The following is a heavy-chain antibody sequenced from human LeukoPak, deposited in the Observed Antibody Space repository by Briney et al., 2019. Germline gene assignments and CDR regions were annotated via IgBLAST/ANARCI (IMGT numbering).Heavy chain of an antibody. D-gene: IGHD2-2*01. V-gene: IGHV3-43*01. CDR3: ARSTPRGVVPAAAGGGFDY. CDR1: GFTFDDYT. Sequence: AGGSLRLSCAASGFTFDDYTMHWVRQAPGKGLEWVSLISWDGGSTYYADSVKGRFTISRDNSKNSLYLQMNSLRTEDTALYYCARSTPRGVVPAAAGGGFDYWGQGTLVTVSS. CDR2: ISWDGGST. J-gene: IGHJ4*02.